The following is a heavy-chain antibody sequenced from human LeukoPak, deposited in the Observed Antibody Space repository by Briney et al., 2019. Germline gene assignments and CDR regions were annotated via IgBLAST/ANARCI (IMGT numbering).Heavy chain of an antibody. CDR3: ARETADLGRSLDS. CDR1: GFTFSSYS. D-gene: IGHD1-26*01. Sequence: PGGSLRLSCAASGFTFSSYSMNWVRQAPGKGLEWVSYISSSSSTIYYADSVKGRFTISRDNAKNSLYLQMNSLRAEDTAVYFCARETADLGRSLDSWGQGTLVTVSS. CDR2: ISSSSSTI. V-gene: IGHV3-48*04. J-gene: IGHJ4*02.